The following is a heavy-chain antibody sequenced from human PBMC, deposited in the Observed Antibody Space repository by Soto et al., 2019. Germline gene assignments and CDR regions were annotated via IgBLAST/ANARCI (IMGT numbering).Heavy chain of an antibody. J-gene: IGHJ4*02. D-gene: IGHD3-10*01. V-gene: IGHV1-18*01. CDR1: RYTFSNYG. Sequence: APVKVSCKSSRYTFSNYGLSGARQAPGQGLEWMGWVGPYTGVTNYAQKFKGRVTMTTDTSTTTAYMELRSLRSDDTAVYYCARDGDGPGRHYDYWGQGTLVTVSS. CDR3: ARDGDGPGRHYDY. CDR2: VGPYTGVT.